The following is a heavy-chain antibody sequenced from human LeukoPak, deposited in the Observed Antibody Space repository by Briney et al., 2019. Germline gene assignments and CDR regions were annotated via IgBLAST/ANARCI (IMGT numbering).Heavy chain of an antibody. D-gene: IGHD2-2*01. V-gene: IGHV4-4*07. J-gene: IGHJ6*02. Sequence: SETLSLTCIVSGASISDYYWSWIRQPAGKGLEWIGRIDTSGSTNYKPSLKSRLTMSVDTSKRQFSLRLTSVTAADTAVYYCARDRSECSSTSCLYYYYYGMDVWGQGTTVTVSS. CDR1: GASISDYY. CDR2: IDTSGST. CDR3: ARDRSECSSTSCLYYYYYGMDV.